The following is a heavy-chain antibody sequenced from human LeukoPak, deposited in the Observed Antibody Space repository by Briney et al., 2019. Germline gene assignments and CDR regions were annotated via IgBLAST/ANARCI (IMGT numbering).Heavy chain of an antibody. CDR3: ARDGVDYFDSSGYLRFYYYYMDV. CDR2: ISSSSSYI. V-gene: IGHV3-21*01. D-gene: IGHD3-22*01. CDR1: GFTFSSYS. J-gene: IGHJ6*03. Sequence: GGSLRLSCAAPGFTFSSYSMNWVRQDPGKGLEWVSSISSSSSYIYYADSVKGRFSISRETAKNSMYLQIYSLRAYAKAVYYCARDGVDYFDSSGYLRFYYYYMDVWGKGTTVTVSS.